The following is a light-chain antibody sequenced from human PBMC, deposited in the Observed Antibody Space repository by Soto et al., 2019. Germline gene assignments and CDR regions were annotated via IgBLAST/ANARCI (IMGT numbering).Light chain of an antibody. J-gene: IGKJ1*01. CDR1: QSVSSN. V-gene: IGKV3-15*01. CDR3: QQYNNWPQT. Sequence: IVMTQSPATLSVSPGERATLSCRSSQSVSSNLAWYQQKPGQAPRLLIYGASTRATGIPARFSGSGSGTEFTLAISSLQYEDLAVYYCQQYNNWPQTFGQGTKVEIK. CDR2: GAS.